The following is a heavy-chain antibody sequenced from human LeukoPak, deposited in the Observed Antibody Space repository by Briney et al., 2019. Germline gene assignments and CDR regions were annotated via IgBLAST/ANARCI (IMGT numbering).Heavy chain of an antibody. CDR3: TRGSIAYYYMDV. CDR1: GGSISSYY. V-gene: IGHV4-59*01. Sequence: SETLSLTCTVSGGSISSYYWSWIRQPPGKGLEWIGYIYYSGSTNYNPSLKSRVTISVDTSKNQFPLKLSSVTAADTAVYYCTRGSIAYYYMDVWGKGTTVTISS. CDR2: IYYSGST. D-gene: IGHD3-22*01. J-gene: IGHJ6*03.